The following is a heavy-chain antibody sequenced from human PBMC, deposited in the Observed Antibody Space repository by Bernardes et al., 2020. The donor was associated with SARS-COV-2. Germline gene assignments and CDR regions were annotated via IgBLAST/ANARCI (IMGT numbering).Heavy chain of an antibody. D-gene: IGHD6-13*01. CDR3: ARSPGIAAASDY. Sequence: TLSLTCTVSGGSISSGSYYWNWIRQPAGRGLEWIGRIYTSGSTTGSTSYNPSLKSRVTVSVDRSKNQFSLNLSSVTAADTATYYCARSPGIAAASDYWGQGTLVTVSS. V-gene: IGHV4-61*02. CDR1: GGSISSGSYY. J-gene: IGHJ4*02. CDR2: IYTSGSTTGST.